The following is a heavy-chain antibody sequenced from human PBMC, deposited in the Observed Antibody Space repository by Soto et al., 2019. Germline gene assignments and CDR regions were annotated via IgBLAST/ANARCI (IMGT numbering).Heavy chain of an antibody. CDR2: ISAYNGNT. CDR1: GYTFTSYG. V-gene: IGHV1-18*01. D-gene: IGHD3-22*01. J-gene: IGHJ4*02. CDR3: ARMVVPTTYFDS. Sequence: ASVKVSCKASGYTFTSYGISWVRQAPGQGLEWMGWISAYNGNTNYAQKLQGRVTMTTDTSKSTAYMELRSLRSDDTAVYFCARMVVPTTYFDSWGQGTPVTVSS.